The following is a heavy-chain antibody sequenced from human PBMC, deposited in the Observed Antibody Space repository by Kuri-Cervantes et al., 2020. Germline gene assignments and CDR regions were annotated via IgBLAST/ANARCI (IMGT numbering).Heavy chain of an antibody. V-gene: IGHV3-48*04. CDR3: ARDGPGRSYYYYYMDV. CDR1: GFTFSSYS. CDR2: ISSSGSNI. Sequence: GESLKISCAASGFTFSSYSMNWVRQAPGKGLEWVSYISSSGSNIYYADSVKGRFTISRDNAKNSLYLQMNSLRAEDTAVYYCARDGPGRSYYYYYMDVWGKGTTVTVSS. J-gene: IGHJ6*03.